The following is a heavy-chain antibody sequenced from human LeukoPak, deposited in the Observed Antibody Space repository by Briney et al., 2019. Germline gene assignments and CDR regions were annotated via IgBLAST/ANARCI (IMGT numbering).Heavy chain of an antibody. CDR2: INQDGSEE. Sequence: ASVKVSCKASGYTFSHYWMTWVRQAPGKGLEWVAQINQDGSEEYYMDSVKARFTISRDNAKNSVFLQMNSLRAEDTAVYYCVRDGGVSGYDLLDYWGQGTLVTVSS. CDR1: GYTFSHYW. V-gene: IGHV3-7*01. CDR3: VRDGGVSGYDLLDY. J-gene: IGHJ4*02. D-gene: IGHD5-12*01.